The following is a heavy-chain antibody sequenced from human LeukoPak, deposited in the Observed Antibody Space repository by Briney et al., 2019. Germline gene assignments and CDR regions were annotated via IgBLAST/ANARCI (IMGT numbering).Heavy chain of an antibody. Sequence: SETLSLTCSVSGVSIYSSTFYWAWIRQPPGKGLEFIGMIYYNENTYHNPSLRSRLTISVDTSTNHFSLRLTSVTAADTAIYYCARQLAAGNDAFDIWGQGTVVTVSS. CDR3: ARQLAAGNDAFDI. CDR2: IYYNENT. V-gene: IGHV4-39*01. J-gene: IGHJ3*02. CDR1: GVSIYSSTFY. D-gene: IGHD2-15*01.